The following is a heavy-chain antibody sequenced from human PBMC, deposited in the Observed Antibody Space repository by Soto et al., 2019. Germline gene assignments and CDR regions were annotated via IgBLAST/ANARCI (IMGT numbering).Heavy chain of an antibody. CDR1: GVSISSGNW. D-gene: IGHD3-10*01. CDR2: IFHDGTA. V-gene: IGHV4-4*02. Sequence: SETLSLTCAVAGVSISSGNWWTWVRQSPQRGLEYIGEIFHDGTANYYPSFERRVAISVDTSKNQFSLKLTSVTAADTAIYFCARLVYDTRLNYMYFEFWGQGPLVTVSS. CDR3: ARLVYDTRLNYMYFEF. J-gene: IGHJ4*02.